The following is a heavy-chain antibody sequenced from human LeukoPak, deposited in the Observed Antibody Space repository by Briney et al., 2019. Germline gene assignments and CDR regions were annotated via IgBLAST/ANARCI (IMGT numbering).Heavy chain of an antibody. D-gene: IGHD5-12*01. Sequence: PRRSLRLSCAASGFTFSSYSMNWVRQAPGKGLEWVSSISSSSSYIYYADSVKGRFTISRDNAKNSPYLQMNSLRAEDTAVYYCARDGVSGYESYYYYGMDVWGQGTTVTVSS. CDR2: ISSSSSYI. J-gene: IGHJ6*02. V-gene: IGHV3-21*01. CDR1: GFTFSSYS. CDR3: ARDGVSGYESYYYYGMDV.